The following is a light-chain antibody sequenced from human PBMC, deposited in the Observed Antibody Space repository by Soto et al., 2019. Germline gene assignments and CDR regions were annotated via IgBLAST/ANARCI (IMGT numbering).Light chain of an antibody. V-gene: IGLV2-14*01. Sequence: QSALTQPASVSGSPRQSITISCTGTSSDVGGSNFVSWYQQHPGKAPKVVIYEVSNRPSGVSNRFSASKSGNTASLTISGLQAEDEADYYCSSYTSSSTYVFGTGTKLTVL. CDR2: EVS. J-gene: IGLJ1*01. CDR3: SSYTSSSTYV. CDR1: SSDVGGSNF.